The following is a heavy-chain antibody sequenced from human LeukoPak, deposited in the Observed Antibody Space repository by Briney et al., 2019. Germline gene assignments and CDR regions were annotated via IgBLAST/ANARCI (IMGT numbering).Heavy chain of an antibody. Sequence: SETLSLTCTVSGGSISSYYWSWIRQPPGKGLEWTGYIYYSGSTNYNPSLKSRVTISVDTSKNQFSLKLSSVTAADTAVYYCARGTAMVKTHPFDYWGQGTLVTVSS. CDR3: ARGTAMVKTHPFDY. CDR2: IYYSGST. CDR1: GGSISSYY. V-gene: IGHV4-59*01. D-gene: IGHD5-18*01. J-gene: IGHJ4*02.